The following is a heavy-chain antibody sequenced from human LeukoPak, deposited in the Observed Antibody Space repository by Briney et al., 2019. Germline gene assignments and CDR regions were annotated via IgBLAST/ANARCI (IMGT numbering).Heavy chain of an antibody. CDR1: GFTFTRYL. J-gene: IGHJ4*02. V-gene: IGHV3-7*01. CDR3: SNGIYSSSY. Sequence: GGSLRLSCATSGFTFTRYLMSWIRQAPGKGLEWVANIKQDGSQQYYLDSVEGRFTISRDNAKNSPYLQMNNLRAEDTAVYYCSNGIYSSSYWGQGTLVTVSS. CDR2: IKQDGSQQ. D-gene: IGHD6-6*01.